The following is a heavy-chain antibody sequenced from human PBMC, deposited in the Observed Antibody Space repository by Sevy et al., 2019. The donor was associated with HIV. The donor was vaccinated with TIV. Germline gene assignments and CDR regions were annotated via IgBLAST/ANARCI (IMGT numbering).Heavy chain of an antibody. Sequence: SETVSLICTVSGGSIGRSSYDWGWIRQPPGKGLEWIGTIYHSGSTYYNPSLKSRATISVDTSKNQFSLKLRSVTAADTSVYFCARQGGMVDRAFDYWGQGTLVTVSS. CDR3: ARQGGMVDRAFDY. V-gene: IGHV4-39*01. CDR1: GGSIGRSSYD. CDR2: IYHSGST. D-gene: IGHD1-26*01. J-gene: IGHJ4*02.